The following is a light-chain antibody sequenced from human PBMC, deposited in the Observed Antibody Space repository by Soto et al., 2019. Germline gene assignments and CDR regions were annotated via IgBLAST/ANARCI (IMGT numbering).Light chain of an antibody. CDR1: QSVLYSSNNKNY. Sequence: IVMTQSPDSLAVSLGERATINCKSSQSVLYSSNNKNYLAWYQQKPEQPPKLLIYWASTRASGVPDRFSGSGSRTDFTLTISSLQAEDVAVYYCQQYYSTPLTFGGGTKVEIK. CDR3: QQYYSTPLT. CDR2: WAS. J-gene: IGKJ4*01. V-gene: IGKV4-1*01.